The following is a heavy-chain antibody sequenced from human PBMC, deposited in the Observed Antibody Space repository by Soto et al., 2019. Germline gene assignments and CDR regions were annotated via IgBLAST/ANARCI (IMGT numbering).Heavy chain of an antibody. CDR1: GGSFSGYY. CDR2: INHSGST. CDR3: ARGKYYDFWSGYYTGSRQTYYYYGMDV. Sequence: SETLSLTCAVYGGSFSGYYWSWIRQPPGKGLEWIGEINHSGSTNYNPSLKSRVTISVDTSKNQFSLKLSSVTAADTAVYYCARGKYYDFWSGYYTGSRQTYYYYGMDVWGQGTTVTVPS. D-gene: IGHD3-3*01. J-gene: IGHJ6*02. V-gene: IGHV4-34*01.